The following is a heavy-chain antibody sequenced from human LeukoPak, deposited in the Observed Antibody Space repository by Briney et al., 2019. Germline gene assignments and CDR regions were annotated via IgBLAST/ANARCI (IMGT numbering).Heavy chain of an antibody. CDR2: LSRGGGTT. D-gene: IGHD6-25*01. V-gene: IGHV3-23*01. CDR3: AKEQRIRHCSEGVCMEGHYFDY. Sequence: GGSLRLSCSGTGFNFNMFAINWVRQAPGKGLEWVSGLSRGGGTTSYADSVKGRFTISRDNSKKTVFLQMNSLKSDDTAVYYCAKEQRIRHCSEGVCMEGHYFDYWGQGTLVTVSS. CDR1: GFNFNMFA. J-gene: IGHJ4*02.